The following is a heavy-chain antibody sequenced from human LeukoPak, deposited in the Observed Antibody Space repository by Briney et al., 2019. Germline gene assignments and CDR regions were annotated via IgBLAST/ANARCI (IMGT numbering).Heavy chain of an antibody. Sequence: SVKVSCTASGGTFSSYAISWVRQAPGQGLEWMGRIIPILGIANYAQKFQGRVTITADKSTSTAYMELSSLRSEDTAVYYCAREGAYGADFDYWGQGTLVTVSS. D-gene: IGHD4-17*01. J-gene: IGHJ4*02. CDR2: IIPILGIA. V-gene: IGHV1-69*04. CDR3: AREGAYGADFDY. CDR1: GGTFSSYA.